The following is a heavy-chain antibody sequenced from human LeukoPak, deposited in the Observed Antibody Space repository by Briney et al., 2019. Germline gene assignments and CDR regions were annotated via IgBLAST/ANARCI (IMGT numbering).Heavy chain of an antibody. CDR1: GGTFSSYA. V-gene: IGHV1-69*05. CDR2: IIPIFGTA. Sequence: SVKVSCKASGGTFSSYANSWVRQAPGQGLEWMGRIIPIFGTANYAQKFQGRVTITTDESTSTAYMELSSLRSEDTAVYYCARVGVGATSPFGYWGQGTLVTVSS. D-gene: IGHD1-26*01. CDR3: ARVGVGATSPFGY. J-gene: IGHJ4*02.